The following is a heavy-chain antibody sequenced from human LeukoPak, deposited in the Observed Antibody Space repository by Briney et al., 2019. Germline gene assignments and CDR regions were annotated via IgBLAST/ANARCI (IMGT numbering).Heavy chain of an antibody. J-gene: IGHJ5*02. CDR2: INGDGSTT. CDR1: GFTFSTYW. D-gene: IGHD2-15*01. CDR3: TRRVDATRWYDP. Sequence: SGGSLRLSCAASGFTFSTYWMHWVRQAPGEGLVWVPRINGDGSTTNYADSVKGRFTISRDNAKNTLYLQMNSLRAEDTAVYYCTRRVDATRWYDPWGQGTLVTVSS. V-gene: IGHV3-74*01.